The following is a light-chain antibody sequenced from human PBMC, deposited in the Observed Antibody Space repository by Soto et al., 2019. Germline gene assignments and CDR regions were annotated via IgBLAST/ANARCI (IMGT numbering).Light chain of an antibody. V-gene: IGKV3-15*01. CDR1: QSVSSN. Sequence: EIVMTQSPATLSVSPGERATLSCRASQSVSSNLAWYQQKPGQAPRLLIYGASTRATGIPARVSGSGSGTEFTLTISSLQSEDFAVYYCQQYNNWPLFGQGTKVEIK. CDR2: GAS. CDR3: QQYNNWPL. J-gene: IGKJ1*01.